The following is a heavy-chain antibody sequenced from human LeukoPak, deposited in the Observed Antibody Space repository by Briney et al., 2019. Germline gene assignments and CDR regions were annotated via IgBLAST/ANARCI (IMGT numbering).Heavy chain of an antibody. V-gene: IGHV3-30*03. CDR2: ISYDGNSK. J-gene: IGHJ6*03. CDR1: GFTFSRYG. Sequence: GGSLRLSCAASGFTFSRYGMHWVRQAPGKGLEWVAVISYDGNSKYYADSVKGRFTISRDNAKNSLYLQMNSLRAEDTAVYYCARDFRYGSGSSYYYYMDVWGKGTTVTISS. D-gene: IGHD3-10*01. CDR3: ARDFRYGSGSSYYYYMDV.